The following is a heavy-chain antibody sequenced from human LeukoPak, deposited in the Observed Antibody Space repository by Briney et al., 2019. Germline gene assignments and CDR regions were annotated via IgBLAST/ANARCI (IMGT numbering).Heavy chain of an antibody. CDR1: GFTFRSSA. CDR3: ARDGYGLDTPMVSTNFDY. CDR2: TSYDGRNK. J-gene: IGHJ4*02. V-gene: IGHV3-30*04. Sequence: GRSQTLFCAASGFTFRSSAMHWVRQAPGKGLEWVAVTSYDGRNKYYADSAKSRFIISKDNSKNTLYLQMNSLRPEDTAVYYCARDGYGLDTPMVSTNFDYWGQETGLRVSS. D-gene: IGHD5-18*01.